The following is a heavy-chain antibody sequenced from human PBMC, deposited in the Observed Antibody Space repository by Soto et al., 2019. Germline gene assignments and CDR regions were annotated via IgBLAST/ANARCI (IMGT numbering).Heavy chain of an antibody. J-gene: IGHJ4*02. CDR2: IYYSGST. Sequence: SETLSLTCTVSGGSISSGGYYWSWIRQHPGKGLEWIGYIYYSGSTYYNPSLKSRVTISVDTSKNQFSLKLSSVTAADTAVYYCAREGGIVATIRYFDYWGQGTLVTVSS. CDR1: GGSISSGGYY. V-gene: IGHV4-31*03. CDR3: AREGGIVATIRYFDY. D-gene: IGHD5-12*01.